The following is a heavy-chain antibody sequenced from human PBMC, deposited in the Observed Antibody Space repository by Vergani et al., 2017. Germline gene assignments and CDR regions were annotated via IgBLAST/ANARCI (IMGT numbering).Heavy chain of an antibody. CDR3: ARTADTARVLRKNCFDP. Sequence: EVQLVESGGGLVKPGGSLRLSCAASGFTFSSYSMNWVRQAPGKGLEWVSSISSSSSYIYYADSVKGRFTISRANAKNSLYLQMNSLRAEDTAVYYCARTADTARVLRKNCFDPWGQGTLVTVSS. J-gene: IGHJ5*02. D-gene: IGHD5-18*01. CDR2: ISSSSSYI. V-gene: IGHV3-21*01. CDR1: GFTFSSYS.